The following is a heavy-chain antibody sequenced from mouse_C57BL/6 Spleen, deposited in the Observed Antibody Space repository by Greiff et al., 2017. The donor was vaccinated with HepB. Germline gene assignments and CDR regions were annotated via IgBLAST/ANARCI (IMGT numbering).Heavy chain of an antibody. CDR2: INPSTGGT. Sequence: VQLQQSGPELVKPGASVKISCKASGYSFTGYYMNWVKQSPEKSLEWIGEINPSTGGTTYNQKFKAKATLTVDKSSSTAYMQLKSLTSEDSAVYYCARYYSNYPFDYWGQGTTLTVSS. CDR3: ARYYSNYPFDY. CDR1: GYSFTGYY. V-gene: IGHV1-42*01. J-gene: IGHJ2*01. D-gene: IGHD2-5*01.